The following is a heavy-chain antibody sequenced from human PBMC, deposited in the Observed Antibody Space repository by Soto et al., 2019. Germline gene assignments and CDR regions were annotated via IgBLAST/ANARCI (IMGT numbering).Heavy chain of an antibody. CDR2: IRSKANSYAT. D-gene: IGHD6-13*01. V-gene: IGHV3-73*01. CDR1: GFTFSGSA. CDR3: TRRPADPYYYGMDV. J-gene: IGHJ6*02. Sequence: GGSLRVSCAASGFTFSGSAMHWVRQASGKGLEWVGRIRSKANSYATAYAASVKGRFTISRDDSKNTAYLQMNSLKTEDTAVYYCTRRPADPYYYGMDVWGQGTTVTVSS.